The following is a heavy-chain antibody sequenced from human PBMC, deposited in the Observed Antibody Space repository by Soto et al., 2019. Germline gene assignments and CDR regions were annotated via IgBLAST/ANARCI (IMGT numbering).Heavy chain of an antibody. CDR2: ISGSGGST. Sequence: GGSLRLSCAASGFTFSSYAMSWVRQAPGKGLEWVSAISGSGGSTYYADSVKGRFTISRDNSKNTLYLQMNSLRAEDTAVYYCARDPGYGDPVSLFFQHWGQGTLVTVSS. V-gene: IGHV3-23*01. CDR1: GFTFSSYA. D-gene: IGHD4-17*01. CDR3: ARDPGYGDPVSLFFQH. J-gene: IGHJ1*01.